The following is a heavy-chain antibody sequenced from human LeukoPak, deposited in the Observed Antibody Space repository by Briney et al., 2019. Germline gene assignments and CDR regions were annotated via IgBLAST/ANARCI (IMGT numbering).Heavy chain of an antibody. J-gene: IGHJ6*03. CDR2: IYYSGTT. CDR3: ARQTSDYYYYYIDV. CDR1: GGSITSSHYY. D-gene: IGHD3-10*01. Sequence: PSETLSLTCTVSGGSITSSHYYWGWIRQPPGKGLEWIGTIYYSGTTYYNPSLESRATISEDTSKNQFSLTLRSVTAADTAVYYCARQTSDYYYYYIDVWGKGTTVTVSS. V-gene: IGHV4-39*01.